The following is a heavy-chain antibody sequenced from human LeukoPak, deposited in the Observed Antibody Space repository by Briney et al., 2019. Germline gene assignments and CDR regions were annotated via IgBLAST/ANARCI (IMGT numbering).Heavy chain of an antibody. D-gene: IGHD3-16*01. V-gene: IGHV3-30-3*01. CDR3: ARDFLHLGG. CDR2: ISYDGNNI. J-gene: IGHJ3*01. Sequence: GGSLRLSCAASGFTFSSYAMHWVRQAPGKGLEWVAVISYDGNNIFYADSVKGRFTISRDNSKNTVFLQMNSLRVEDTALYYCARDFLHLGGWGQGTMVTVSS. CDR1: GFTFSSYA.